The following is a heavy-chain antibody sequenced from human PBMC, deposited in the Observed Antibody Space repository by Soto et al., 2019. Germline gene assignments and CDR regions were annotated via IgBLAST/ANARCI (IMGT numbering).Heavy chain of an antibody. V-gene: IGHV3-30*03. D-gene: IGHD6-13*01. CDR3: ARDPGAAAPYYYYGMDV. CDR2: ISYDGSNK. CDR1: GFTFSSYG. J-gene: IGHJ6*02. Sequence: GGSLRLSCAASGFTFSSYGMHWVRQAPGKGLEWVAVISYDGSNKYYADSVKGRFTISRDNSKNTLYLQMNSLRAEDTAVYYCARDPGAAAPYYYYGMDVWGQGTTVTVSS.